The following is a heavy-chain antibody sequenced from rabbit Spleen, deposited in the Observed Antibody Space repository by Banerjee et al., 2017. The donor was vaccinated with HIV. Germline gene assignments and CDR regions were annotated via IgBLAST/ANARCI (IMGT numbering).Heavy chain of an antibody. CDR3: ARDLVAVIGWNFRL. J-gene: IGHJ4*01. D-gene: IGHD1-1*01. CDR1: GIDFTNYY. V-gene: IGHV1S7*01. Sequence: QLTETGGGLVQPGGSLTLSCKASGIDFTNYYITWVRQAPGKGLEWIGIIYPITETTYYANWVNGRFTISSDNAQNTVDLQMNSLTAADTATYFCARDLVAVIGWNFRLWGQGTLVT. CDR2: IYPITETT.